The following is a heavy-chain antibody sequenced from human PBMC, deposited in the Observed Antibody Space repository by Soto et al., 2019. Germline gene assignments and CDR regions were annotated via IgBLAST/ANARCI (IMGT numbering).Heavy chain of an antibody. V-gene: IGHV3-23*01. CDR1: GLTLSNYA. Sequence: SGGCLRLSCAAAGLTLSNYAMPCVRQAPGKGLEWVSTLSTHVGSSYADSVNGRLAISRDDSRNTLSLQMRGVRVEDTAVYYCATAFYRNDLRDVFDAWGQGT. CDR2: LSTHVGSS. D-gene: IGHD3-3*02. J-gene: IGHJ5*02. CDR3: ATAFYRNDLRDVFDA.